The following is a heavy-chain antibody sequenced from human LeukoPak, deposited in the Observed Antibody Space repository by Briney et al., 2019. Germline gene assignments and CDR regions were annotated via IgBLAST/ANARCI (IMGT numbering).Heavy chain of an antibody. CDR3: AKKVPANWGSYFDY. Sequence: GSLRLSCAASGFTFSSDAVSWVRQAPGNGVVWLSAMSGSGDSTYSTDSVKGRFPISRDNSKNTLYLQMNSLRAEDTAVYYCAKKVPANWGSYFDYWGQGTLVTVSS. CDR1: GFTFSSDA. V-gene: IGHV3-23*01. D-gene: IGHD7-27*01. J-gene: IGHJ4*02. CDR2: MSGSGDST.